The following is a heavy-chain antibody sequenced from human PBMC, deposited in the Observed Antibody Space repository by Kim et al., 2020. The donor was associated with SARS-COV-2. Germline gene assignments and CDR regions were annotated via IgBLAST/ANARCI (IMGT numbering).Heavy chain of an antibody. CDR2: ISWAAAH. D-gene: IGHD1-26*01. CDR3: AHRIKVSGGILFDY. V-gene: IGHV2-5*02. J-gene: IGHJ4*02. Sequence: SGPTLVNPTQTLTLTFPFSFFSLLPLFFSFFFLLPPPFPALAFLSLISWAAAHRSRPSLKSRLTITKDTSKNQVVLTMTNMGPVDTATYFCAHRIKVSGGILFDYWDQGTLVTVSS. CDR1: FFSLLPLFFS.